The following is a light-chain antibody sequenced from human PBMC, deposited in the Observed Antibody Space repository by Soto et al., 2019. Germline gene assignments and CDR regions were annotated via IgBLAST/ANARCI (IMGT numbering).Light chain of an antibody. Sequence: IQLTQSPSSLSASVGDRVTITCRASQGISSYLAWYQQKPGKAPKILIYASSTLQSGVPSRFSGSGSGTDFTLTIRSLQPEYLATYYCLQLKRYPIALGQGKRLEI. CDR1: QGISSY. CDR3: LQLKRYPIA. CDR2: ASS. J-gene: IGKJ5*01. V-gene: IGKV1-9*01.